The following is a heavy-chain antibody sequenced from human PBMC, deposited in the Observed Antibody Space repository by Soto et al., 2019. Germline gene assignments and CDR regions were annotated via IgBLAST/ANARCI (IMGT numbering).Heavy chain of an antibody. J-gene: IGHJ6*02. CDR3: ARGGIPNYYYGSGSYYNRYYYAMDV. D-gene: IGHD3-10*01. CDR2: INHSGST. Sequence: SETLSLTCAVYGGSFSGYYWSWIRQPPGQGLEWIGDINHSGSTNYNPSLKSRVTISVDTSKNQLSLKLSSVTAADTAVYYCARGGIPNYYYGSGSYYNRYYYAMDVWGQGTTVTVSS. V-gene: IGHV4-34*01. CDR1: GGSFSGYY.